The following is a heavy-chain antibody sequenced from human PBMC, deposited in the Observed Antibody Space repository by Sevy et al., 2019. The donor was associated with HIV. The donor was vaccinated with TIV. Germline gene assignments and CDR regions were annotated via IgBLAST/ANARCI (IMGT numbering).Heavy chain of an antibody. D-gene: IGHD3-3*01. J-gene: IGHJ6*02. CDR3: ARVEYDFWSGYTNLRGYYGMDV. Sequence: GGSLRLSCAASGFTFSSYGMHWVRQAPGKGLEWVAVIWYDGSNKYYADSVKGRFTISRDNSKNTLYLQMNSLRVEDTAVYYCARVEYDFWSGYTNLRGYYGMDVWGQGTTVTVSS. CDR2: IWYDGSNK. V-gene: IGHV3-33*01. CDR1: GFTFSSYG.